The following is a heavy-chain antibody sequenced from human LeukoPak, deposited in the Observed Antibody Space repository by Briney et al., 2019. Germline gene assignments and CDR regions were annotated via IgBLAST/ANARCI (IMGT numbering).Heavy chain of an antibody. V-gene: IGHV4-39*07. D-gene: IGHD5-18*01. J-gene: IGHJ5*02. CDR1: GGSISSSSYY. CDR3: ARSRSVDTAMVTDWFDP. Sequence: SETLSLTCTASGGSISSSSYYWGWIRQPPGKGLEWIGSIYYSGSTYYNPSLKSRVTISVDTSKNQFSLKLSSVTAADTAVYYCARSRSVDTAMVTDWFDPWGQGTLVTVSS. CDR2: IYYSGST.